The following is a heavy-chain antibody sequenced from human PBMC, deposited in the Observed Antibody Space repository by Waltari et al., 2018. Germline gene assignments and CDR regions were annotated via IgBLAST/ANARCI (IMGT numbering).Heavy chain of an antibody. D-gene: IGHD3-22*01. J-gene: IGHJ3*02. CDR3: AKDLLQGGSHNYYDSRDAFDI. Sequence: VQLQESGPGLVKTSGTLSLTCAVSGGSISSSNWWSWVPQPPGKGRAWVSAISGSWGCTDYADSVKGRFTISRDNSKNTLYLQMNSLRAEDTAVYYCAKDLLQGGSHNYYDSRDAFDIWGQGTMVTVSS. CDR2: ISGSWGCT. CDR1: GGSISSSN. V-gene: IGHV3-23*01.